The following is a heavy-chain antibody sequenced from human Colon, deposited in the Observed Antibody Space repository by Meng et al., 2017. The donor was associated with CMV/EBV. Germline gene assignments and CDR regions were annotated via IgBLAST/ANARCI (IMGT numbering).Heavy chain of an antibody. CDR3: ARGYSGTYRIDF. CDR1: GFTVTSDY. J-gene: IGHJ4*02. V-gene: IGHV3-74*01. D-gene: IGHD1-26*01. Sequence: GESLKISCGASGFTVTSDYMTWVRQAPGKGLVWVSRIISDGSTTTYADSVKGRFTISRDNARNTLSLQMNSLRAEDTAVYYCARGYSGTYRIDFWGQGALVTVSS. CDR2: IISDGSTT.